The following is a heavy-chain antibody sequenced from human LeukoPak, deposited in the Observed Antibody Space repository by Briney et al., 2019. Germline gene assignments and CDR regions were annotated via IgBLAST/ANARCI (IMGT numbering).Heavy chain of an antibody. V-gene: IGHV3-33*06. Sequence: TGRSLRLSCATSGFTFTHYGMHWVRQAPGKGLEWVAVIWSGGTNSYYGDPVKGRFTISRDNFQRTVYLQMNSLRAEDTAVYYCAKDAQRGFDYSNSLDKWGQGTLVTVSS. CDR3: AKDAQRGFDYSNSLDK. J-gene: IGHJ4*02. CDR1: GFTFTHYG. CDR2: IWSGGTNS. D-gene: IGHD4-11*01.